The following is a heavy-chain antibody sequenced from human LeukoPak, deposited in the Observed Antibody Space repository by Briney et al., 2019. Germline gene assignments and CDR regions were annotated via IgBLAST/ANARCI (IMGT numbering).Heavy chain of an antibody. CDR2: IRYDGSNK. J-gene: IGHJ4*02. V-gene: IGHV3-30*02. CDR3: AKDADTAIDY. D-gene: IGHD5-18*01. CDR1: GFTFSSYG. Sequence: GGSLRLSCAASGFTFSSYGIHWVRQAPGKGLEWVAFIRYDGSNKYYADSVKGRFTISRDNSKNMLYLQMNSLRAEDTAVYYCAKDADTAIDYWGQGTLVTVSS.